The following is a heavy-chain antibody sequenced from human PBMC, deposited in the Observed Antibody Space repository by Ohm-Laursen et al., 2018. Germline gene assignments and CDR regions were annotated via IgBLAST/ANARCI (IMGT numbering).Heavy chain of an antibody. V-gene: IGHV3-11*01. J-gene: IGHJ6*02. Sequence: GSLRLSCKASGFTFSDYYMSWIRQAPGKGLEWVSYISSSGSTIYYADSVKGRFTISRDNAKNSLYLQMNSLRAEDMAVYYCAKGGVGPSSSWYLSTYYYYGMDVWGQGTTVTVSS. CDR3: AKGGVGPSSSWYLSTYYYYGMDV. CDR1: GFTFSDYY. CDR2: ISSSGSTI. D-gene: IGHD6-13*01.